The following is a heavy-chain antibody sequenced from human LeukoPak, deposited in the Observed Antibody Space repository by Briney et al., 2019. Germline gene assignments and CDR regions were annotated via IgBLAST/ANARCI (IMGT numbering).Heavy chain of an antibody. CDR3: ARGGGYDYVWGSYRYKYWFDP. Sequence: ASVKVSCKASGYTFTGYYMHWVRQAPGQGLEWMGWINPNSGGTNYAQKFQGRVTMTRDTSISTAYMELSRLRSEDTAVYYCARGGGYDYVWGSYRYKYWFDPWGQGTLVTVSS. CDR2: INPNSGGT. V-gene: IGHV1-2*02. CDR1: GYTFTGYY. D-gene: IGHD3-16*02. J-gene: IGHJ5*02.